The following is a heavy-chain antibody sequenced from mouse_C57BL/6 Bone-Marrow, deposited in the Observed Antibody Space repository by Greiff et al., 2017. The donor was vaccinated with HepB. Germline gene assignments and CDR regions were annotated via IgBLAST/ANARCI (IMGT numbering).Heavy chain of an antibody. Sequence: DVKLVESEGGLVQPGSSMKLSCTASGFTFSDYYMAWVRQVPEKGLEWVANINYDGSSTYYLDSLKSRFIISRDNAKNILYLQMSSLKSEDTATYYCARAPHWYFDVWGTGTTVTVSS. V-gene: IGHV5-16*01. CDR1: GFTFSDYY. J-gene: IGHJ1*03. CDR2: INYDGSST. CDR3: ARAPHWYFDV.